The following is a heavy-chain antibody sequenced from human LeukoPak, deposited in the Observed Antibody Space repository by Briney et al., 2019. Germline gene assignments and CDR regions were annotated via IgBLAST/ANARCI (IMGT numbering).Heavy chain of an antibody. V-gene: IGHV4-59*01. Sequence: PSETLSLTCTVSGASISNYYWSWIRQPPGKGLEWIGCIFYSGSTNYNPSLKSRVTISVDTSKNQFSLRLSSVTAADTAVYYCARVESSSSSSGMNVWGQGTTVTVSS. J-gene: IGHJ6*02. CDR2: IFYSGST. CDR1: GASISNYY. CDR3: ARVESSSSSSGMNV. D-gene: IGHD6-6*01.